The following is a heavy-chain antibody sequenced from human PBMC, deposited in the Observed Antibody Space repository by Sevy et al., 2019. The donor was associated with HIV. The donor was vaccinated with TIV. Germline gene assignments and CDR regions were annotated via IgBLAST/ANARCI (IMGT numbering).Heavy chain of an antibody. CDR3: EAIATAGRDY. Sequence: GWSLRLSCAASGFIFSSYVMSWVRQAPGKGLEWVSTISGSGGSTYYADSVKGRFTISRDNSKNTLDLQMNSLRAEDTAVYYCEAIATAGRDYWGQGTLVTVSS. J-gene: IGHJ4*02. V-gene: IGHV3-23*01. CDR2: ISGSGGST. D-gene: IGHD6-13*01. CDR1: GFIFSSYV.